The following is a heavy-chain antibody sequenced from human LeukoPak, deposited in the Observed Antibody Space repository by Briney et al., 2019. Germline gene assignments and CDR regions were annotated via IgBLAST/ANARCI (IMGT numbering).Heavy chain of an antibody. Sequence: ASVKVSCKASGYTFTGYYIHWVRQAPGQGLEWMGWINPNRGGTNYAQKFQGRVTMTRDTSISTAYMDLSRLRSADTAVYYCARDSGYTSAWFGSPVDYWGQGTLVTVSS. V-gene: IGHV1-2*02. D-gene: IGHD6-19*01. CDR3: ARDSGYTSAWFGSPVDY. J-gene: IGHJ4*02. CDR2: INPNRGGT. CDR1: GYTFTGYY.